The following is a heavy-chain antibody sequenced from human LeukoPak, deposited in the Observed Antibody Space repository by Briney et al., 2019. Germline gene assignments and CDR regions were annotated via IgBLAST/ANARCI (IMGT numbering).Heavy chain of an antibody. Sequence: SVKVSCKASGGTFGSYAISWVRQAPGQGLEWMGGIIPIFGTANYAQKFQGRVTITTDESTRTAYRELSSLRSEDTAVYYCASKQPIIGVAFDPWGQGTLVTVSS. D-gene: IGHD3-3*01. J-gene: IGHJ5*02. CDR3: ASKQPIIGVAFDP. CDR1: GGTFGSYA. V-gene: IGHV1-69*05. CDR2: IIPIFGTA.